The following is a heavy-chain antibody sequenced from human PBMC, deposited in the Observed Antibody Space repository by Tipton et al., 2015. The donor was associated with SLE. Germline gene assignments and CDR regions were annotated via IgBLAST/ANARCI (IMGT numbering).Heavy chain of an antibody. CDR2: IYYSGST. Sequence: TLSLTCTVSGGSISSGGYYWSWIRQHPGKGLEWIGYIYYSGSTYYNPSLKSRVTISVDTSKNQFSLKLSSVTAADTAVYYCARDPPGIAAAGTAFDIWGQGTMDTVSS. CDR3: ARDPPGIAAAGTAFDI. CDR1: GGSISSGGYY. J-gene: IGHJ3*02. V-gene: IGHV4-31*03. D-gene: IGHD6-13*01.